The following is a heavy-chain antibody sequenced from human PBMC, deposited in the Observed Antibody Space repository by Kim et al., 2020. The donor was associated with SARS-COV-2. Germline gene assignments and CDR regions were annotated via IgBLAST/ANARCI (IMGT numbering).Heavy chain of an antibody. CDR3: ARGMTSVTKTIGY. CDR1: GFTFSSYW. CDR2: IRQDESEI. V-gene: IGHV3-7*04. D-gene: IGHD4-4*01. J-gene: IGHJ4*02. Sequence: GGSLRLSCVASGFTFSSYWMSWVRQAPGKGLEWVANIRQDESEIYYVDSVKGRFIISRDNAKNSLYLQMNSLRAEDTAVYYCARGMTSVTKTIGYWGQGT.